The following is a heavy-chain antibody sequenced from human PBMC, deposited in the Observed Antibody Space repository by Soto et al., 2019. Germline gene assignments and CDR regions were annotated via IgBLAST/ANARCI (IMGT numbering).Heavy chain of an antibody. J-gene: IGHJ4*02. D-gene: IGHD2-2*01. CDR3: AKNQPSWATRAAFDY. CDR1: RFTFSNYA. V-gene: IGHV3-23*01. Sequence: LRLSCAASRFTFSNYAMNLVRQAPFKGLEWVSGISGGSGDSTFYADSVKGRFTISRDNSKNTLHLQMNSLRTEDTAVYYCAKNQPSWATRAAFDYWGQGTLVTVSS. CDR2: ISGGSGDST.